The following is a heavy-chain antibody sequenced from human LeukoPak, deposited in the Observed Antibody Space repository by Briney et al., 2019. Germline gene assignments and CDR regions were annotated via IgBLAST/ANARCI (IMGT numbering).Heavy chain of an antibody. D-gene: IGHD1-26*01. J-gene: IGHJ3*02. Sequence: GGSLRLSCAASGFTFSSYGMHWVRQAPGKGLEWVAVIWYDGSNKYYADSVKGRFTISRDNSKNTLYLQMNSLRAEDTAVYYCAKGSSRIVGATLKFAFDIWGQGTVVTVSS. CDR1: GFTFSSYG. CDR3: AKGSSRIVGATLKFAFDI. CDR2: IWYDGSNK. V-gene: IGHV3-30*02.